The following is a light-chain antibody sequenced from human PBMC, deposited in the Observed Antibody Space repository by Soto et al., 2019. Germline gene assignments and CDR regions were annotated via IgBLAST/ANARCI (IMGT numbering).Light chain of an antibody. Sequence: EIVLTQSPATLSLSPGERATLSCRASQSVSSYLAWYQQKPGQAPRLLIYDASNRATGIPARFGGSGSGTDFTLTISSLDPEDFAVYYCQQRSNWLTFGGGTKVEIK. CDR1: QSVSSY. CDR2: DAS. J-gene: IGKJ4*01. CDR3: QQRSNWLT. V-gene: IGKV3-11*01.